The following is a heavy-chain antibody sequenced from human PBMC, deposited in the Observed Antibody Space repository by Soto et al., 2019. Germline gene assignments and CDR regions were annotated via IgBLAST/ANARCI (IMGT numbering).Heavy chain of an antibody. V-gene: IGHV1-3*01. CDR3: ARGGGNFPYFDS. Sequence: QVQLVQSGAEVKRPGASVKVACRASGNTLTASAVHWVRQAPGQRLEWMGWIIAGNGNTKYSQKFQGRLTITRDTSATTAYMELNSLRSEDTAVYSCARGGGNFPYFDSWGQGTLVTVSS. J-gene: IGHJ4*02. CDR1: GNTLTASA. CDR2: IIAGNGNT. D-gene: IGHD1-7*01.